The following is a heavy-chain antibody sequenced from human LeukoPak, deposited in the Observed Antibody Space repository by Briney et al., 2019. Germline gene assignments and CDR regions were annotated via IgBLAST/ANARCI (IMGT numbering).Heavy chain of an antibody. CDR1: GYTFTGYY. CDR3: AREEQWLVKQPFDY. D-gene: IGHD6-19*01. V-gene: IGHV1-2*02. Sequence: ASVKVSCKASGYTFTGYYMHWVRQAPGQGLEWMGWINPNSGGTNYAQKFQGRVTMTRDTSISTAYMELSRLRSDDTAVYYCAREEQWLVKQPFDYWGKGTLVTVSS. CDR2: INPNSGGT. J-gene: IGHJ4*02.